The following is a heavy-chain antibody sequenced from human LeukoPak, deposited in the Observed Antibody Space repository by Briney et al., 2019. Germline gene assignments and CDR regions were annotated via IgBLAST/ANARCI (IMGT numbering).Heavy chain of an antibody. CDR3: ARDQFYAFDI. V-gene: IGHV3-48*02. CDR1: GFTFSSYY. J-gene: IGHJ3*02. Sequence: GGSLRLSCAGSGFTFSSYYMIWVRQAPGKGLEWVSYISRSSSTIYYADSVKGRFTISRDNAKNSLYLQKNSLRDEDTAVYYCARDQFYAFDIWGQGTMVTVSS. CDR2: ISRSSSTI.